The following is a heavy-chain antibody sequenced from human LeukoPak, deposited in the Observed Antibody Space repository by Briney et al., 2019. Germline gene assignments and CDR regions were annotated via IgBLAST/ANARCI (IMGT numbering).Heavy chain of an antibody. J-gene: IGHJ3*02. V-gene: IGHV2-70*04. Sequence: SGPALVKPTQTLTLPCNFSGFLRSTSGMRVSWIRQPPGKALEWLGRIDWDDDKFYSTSLKTRLTISMDISKNQVVLTMTNMDAVDTAMYYCARLGGGPTVDALDIWGQGTMVTVSS. CDR2: IDWDDDK. CDR3: ARLGGGPTVDALDI. CDR1: GFLRSTSGMR. D-gene: IGHD3-16*01.